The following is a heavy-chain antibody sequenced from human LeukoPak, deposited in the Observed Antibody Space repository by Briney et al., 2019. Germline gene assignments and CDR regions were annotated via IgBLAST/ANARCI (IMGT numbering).Heavy chain of an antibody. CDR2: IYYSGST. V-gene: IGHV4-59*01. J-gene: IGHJ6*02. CDR1: GGSISSYY. CDR3: ARNLVLDYYYYYGMDV. Sequence: SETLSLTCTGSGGSISSYYWSWIRQPPGKGLEWIGYIYYSGSTNYNPSLKSRVTISVDTSKNQFSLKLSSVTAADTAVYYCARNLVLDYYYYYGMDVWGQGTTVTVSS. D-gene: IGHD6-13*01.